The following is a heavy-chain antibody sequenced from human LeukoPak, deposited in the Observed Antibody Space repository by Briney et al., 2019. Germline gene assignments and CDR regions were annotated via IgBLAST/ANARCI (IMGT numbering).Heavy chain of an antibody. D-gene: IGHD6-19*01. CDR3: AKGTAVVWYNWFDP. CDR2: ISGSGGST. CDR1: GFTLSSYA. V-gene: IGHV3-23*01. J-gene: IGHJ5*02. Sequence: GGSLRLSCAASGFTLSSYAMSWVRQAPGKGLEWVSVISGSGGSTYYAGSVKGRFTISRDNSENTLYLQMNGLRAEDTAVYYCAKGTAVVWYNWFDPWGQGTLVTVSS.